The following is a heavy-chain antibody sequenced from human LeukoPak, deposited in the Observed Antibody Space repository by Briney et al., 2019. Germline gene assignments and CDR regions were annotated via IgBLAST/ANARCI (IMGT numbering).Heavy chain of an antibody. D-gene: IGHD6-19*01. CDR3: ARDGYSGGWHDY. CDR1: GGSISGYY. Sequence: SETLSLACTASGGSISGYYWSWIRQSPGKGLEWIGYIFQSGSDTYNPSLRSRVSISVDVSKNQFSLELRSVTAADTAMYYCARDGYSGGWHDYWGQGTLVTVSS. V-gene: IGHV4-59*01. J-gene: IGHJ4*02. CDR2: IFQSGSD.